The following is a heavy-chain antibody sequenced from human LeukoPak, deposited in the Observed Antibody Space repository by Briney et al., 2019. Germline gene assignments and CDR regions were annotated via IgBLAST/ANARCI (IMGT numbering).Heavy chain of an antibody. V-gene: IGHV3-66*01. D-gene: IGHD5/OR15-5a*01. CDR3: AKDYASTIGGTVDY. J-gene: IGHJ4*02. CDR2: IYSGGST. Sequence: GGSLRLSCAASGFTVSSTYMSWVRQAPGKGLEWVSVIYSGGSTYYADSVKGRFTISRDNSKNTLYLQMNSLRAEDTAVYYCAKDYASTIGGTVDYWGQGTLVTVSS. CDR1: GFTVSSTY.